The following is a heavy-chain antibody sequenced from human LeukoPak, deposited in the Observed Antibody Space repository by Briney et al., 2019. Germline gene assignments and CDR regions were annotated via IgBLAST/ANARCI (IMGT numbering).Heavy chain of an antibody. CDR2: IYYSGST. V-gene: IGHV4-59*01. CDR1: GGSISSYY. D-gene: IGHD2-15*01. Sequence: SETLSLTCTVSGGSISSYYWSWIRQPPGKGLEWIGYIYYSGSTNYNPSLKSRVTKSVDTSKNQFSLKLSSVTAADTAVYYCARDFSGSGGTDYWGQGTLVTVSS. CDR3: ARDFSGSGGTDY. J-gene: IGHJ4*02.